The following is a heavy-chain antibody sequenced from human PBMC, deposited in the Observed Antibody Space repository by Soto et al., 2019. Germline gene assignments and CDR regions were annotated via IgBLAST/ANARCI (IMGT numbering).Heavy chain of an antibody. Sequence: TLSLTCSVSGDSISNLDYFWAWIRQPPGQALEYIGYIYKSATTYYNPSFESRVAISVDTSKSQFSLNVTSVTAADTAVYFCARGRYCLTGRCFPNWFDSWGQGALVTV. J-gene: IGHJ5*01. V-gene: IGHV4-30-4*01. D-gene: IGHD7-27*01. CDR2: IYKSATT. CDR3: ARGRYCLTGRCFPNWFDS. CDR1: GDSISNLDYF.